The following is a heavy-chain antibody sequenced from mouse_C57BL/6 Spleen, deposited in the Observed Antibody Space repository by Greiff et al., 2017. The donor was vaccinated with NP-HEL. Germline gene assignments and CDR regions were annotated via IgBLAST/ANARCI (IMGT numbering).Heavy chain of an antibody. V-gene: IGHV1-82*01. CDR3: ARAGSAYGAMDY. Sequence: VQLQQSGPELVRPGASVKISCKASGYDFSSSWMNWVKQRPGQGLEWIGRIDPGDGDTEYNGKFQGKATLTADTSSSTAYMQLSSLTSEDSAVYYCARAGSAYGAMDYWGQGTPVTVSS. J-gene: IGHJ4*01. CDR2: IDPGDGDT. D-gene: IGHD1-1*01. CDR1: GYDFSSSW.